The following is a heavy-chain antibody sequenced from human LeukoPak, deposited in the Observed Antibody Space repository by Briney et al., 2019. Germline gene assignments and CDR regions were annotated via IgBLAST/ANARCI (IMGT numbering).Heavy chain of an antibody. CDR3: ASNKLVTTPNYYYYYGMDV. J-gene: IGHJ6*02. V-gene: IGHV1-69*01. Sequence: SVKVSCKASGGTFSSYAISWVRQAPGQGLEWMGGIIPIFGTANYAQKFQGRVTITADESTSTAYMELSSLRSEDTAVYYCASNKLVTTPNYYYYYGMDVWGQGTTVTVSS. CDR1: GGTFSSYA. CDR2: IIPIFGTA. D-gene: IGHD4-11*01.